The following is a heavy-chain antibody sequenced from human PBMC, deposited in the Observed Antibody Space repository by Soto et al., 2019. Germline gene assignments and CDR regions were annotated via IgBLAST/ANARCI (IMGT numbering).Heavy chain of an antibody. Sequence: QVQLVESGGGVVQPGRSLRLSCAASGFTFSNYGMHWVRQAPGKGLEWVAIIWHDRNNKYYADSVRGRFIISRDNSKNRLYLQMNSLRAEDTAVYYCASDLVGASDSYGLDVWGQGTPVTVSS. J-gene: IGHJ6*02. CDR3: ASDLVGASDSYGLDV. D-gene: IGHD1-26*01. CDR1: GFTFSNYG. CDR2: IWHDRNNK. V-gene: IGHV3-33*01.